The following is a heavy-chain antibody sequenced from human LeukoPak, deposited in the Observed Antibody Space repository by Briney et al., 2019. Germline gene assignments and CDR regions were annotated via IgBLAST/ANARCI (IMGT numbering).Heavy chain of an antibody. CDR1: GGSISSGDYY. Sequence: PSQTLSLTCTVSGGSISSGDYYWSWIRQPPGKGLEWIGYIYYSGSTYYNPSLKSRVTISVDTSKNQFSLKLSSVTAADTAVYYCARTTRVAPDGRAEYFEDWGQGTLVIVSS. CDR3: ARTTRVAPDGRAEYFED. D-gene: IGHD5-12*01. J-gene: IGHJ1*01. CDR2: IYYSGST. V-gene: IGHV4-30-4*08.